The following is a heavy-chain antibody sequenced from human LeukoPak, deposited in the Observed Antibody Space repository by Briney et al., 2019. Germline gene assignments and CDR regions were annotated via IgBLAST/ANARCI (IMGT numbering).Heavy chain of an antibody. D-gene: IGHD6-13*01. V-gene: IGHV3-30*03. CDR2: ISFDGSNK. Sequence: PGGSLRLSCAASGFTFSSYDMHWVRQAPGKGLEWVAVISFDGSNKYYADSVKGRFTISRDNSRNTLYLQMNSLTIEDTAVYYCVHFQQFTTPIDYWGQGTLVIVSS. CDR3: VHFQQFTTPIDY. CDR1: GFTFSSYD. J-gene: IGHJ4*02.